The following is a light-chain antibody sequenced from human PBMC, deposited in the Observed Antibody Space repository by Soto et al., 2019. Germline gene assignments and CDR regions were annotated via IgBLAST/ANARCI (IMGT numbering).Light chain of an antibody. CDR3: QQYHTYPIT. CDR2: AAS. V-gene: IGKV1-8*01. CDR1: QAISSY. Sequence: IRMTQSPSSFSATTGDRVTITCRASQAISSYLAWYRQRPGKAPELLMYAASTLQHGVPSRFSGSGSGTDFTLTINCLQSEDFATYYCQQYHTYPITFGQGTRLEIK. J-gene: IGKJ5*01.